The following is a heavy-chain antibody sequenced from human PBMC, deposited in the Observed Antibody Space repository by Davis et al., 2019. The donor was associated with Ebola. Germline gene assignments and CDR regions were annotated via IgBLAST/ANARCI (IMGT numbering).Heavy chain of an antibody. CDR2: ISAYNGNT. J-gene: IGHJ6*02. D-gene: IGHD2-15*01. V-gene: IGHV1-18*01. Sequence: ASVKVSCKASGYTFTSYGISWVRQAPGQGLEWMEWISAYNGNTNYAQKLQGRVTMTTDTSTSTAYMELRSLRSDDTAVYYCARDSRWPAYYYYGMDVWGQGTTVTVSS. CDR3: ARDSRWPAYYYYGMDV. CDR1: GYTFTSYG.